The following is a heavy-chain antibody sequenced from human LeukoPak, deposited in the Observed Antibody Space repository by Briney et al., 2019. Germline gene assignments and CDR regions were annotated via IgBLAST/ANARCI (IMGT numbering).Heavy chain of an antibody. CDR1: GFTFSSYA. CDR3: AKDRNIAADY. D-gene: IGHD1-14*01. Sequence: GGSLRLSCAASGFTFSSYAMHWVRQAPGKGLEYVSAISSNGGSTYYANSVKGRFTISRDNSKNTLYLQMNSLRAEDTAVYYCAKDRNIAADYWGQGTLVTVSS. J-gene: IGHJ4*02. V-gene: IGHV3-64*01. CDR2: ISSNGGST.